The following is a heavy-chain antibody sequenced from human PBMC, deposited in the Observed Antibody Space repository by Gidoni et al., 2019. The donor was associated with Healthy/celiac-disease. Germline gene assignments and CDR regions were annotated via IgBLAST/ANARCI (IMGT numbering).Heavy chain of an antibody. J-gene: IGHJ4*02. CDR2: ISWDCGIT. CDR1: GFTFADYA. Sequence: EVQLVEYGGVVVPPGGSLRIPCSPSGFTFADYAMHWVRQAPWKGLECVSRISWDCGITYYADSVKGRFTISRDNSKNSLYLQMNSLRAEDTALYYCAKDYNGGYSGYDYVFDYWGQGTLVTVSS. CDR3: AKDYNGGYSGYDYVFDY. V-gene: IGHV3-43D*03. D-gene: IGHD5-12*01.